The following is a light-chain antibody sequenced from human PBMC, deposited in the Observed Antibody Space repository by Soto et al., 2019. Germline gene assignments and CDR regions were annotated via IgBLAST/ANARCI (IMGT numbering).Light chain of an antibody. CDR2: DAS. V-gene: IGKV1-39*01. CDR3: QQSDSTPYT. CDR1: QTISTY. J-gene: IGKJ2*01. Sequence: IHMTQCPSSLSASVGDRVTITCRASQTISTYLNWYQQKPGKAPRLLIYDASSLLSGVPSRFSGSGSGTDFTLTIASLQPEDFSTYYCQQSDSTPYTFGQGTKVDIK.